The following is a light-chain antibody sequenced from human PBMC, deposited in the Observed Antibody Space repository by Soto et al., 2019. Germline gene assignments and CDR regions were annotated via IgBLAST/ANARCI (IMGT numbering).Light chain of an antibody. V-gene: IGKV3-15*01. CDR2: DTS. CDR3: QQRSNWPPFT. CDR1: QSVSIH. Sequence: EIVMTQSPGTLSVSLGERATLSCRASQSVSIHLAWYQQKPGQAPRLLIYDTSTRATGIPARFSGSGSGTEFTLTISSLQSEDFAVYYCQQRSNWPPFTLGPGTKVDIK. J-gene: IGKJ3*01.